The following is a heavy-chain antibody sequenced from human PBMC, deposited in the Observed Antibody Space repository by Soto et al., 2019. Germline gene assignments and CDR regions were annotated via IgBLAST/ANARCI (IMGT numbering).Heavy chain of an antibody. CDR2: ISSSSSTI. V-gene: IGHV3-48*02. D-gene: IGHD6-13*01. CDR1: GFTFSSYS. CDR3: ARAMQRIAADTSYYYGMDV. J-gene: IGHJ6*02. Sequence: GGSLRLSCAASGFTFSSYSMNWVRQAPGKGLEWVSYISSSSSTIYYADSVKGRFTISRDNAKNSLYLQMNSLRDEDTAVYYCARAMQRIAADTSYYYGMDVWGQGTTVTVSS.